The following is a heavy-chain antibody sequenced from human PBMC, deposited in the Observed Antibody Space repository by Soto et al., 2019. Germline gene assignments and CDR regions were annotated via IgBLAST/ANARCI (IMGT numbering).Heavy chain of an antibody. D-gene: IGHD2-15*01. V-gene: IGHV3-15*07. Sequence: EVQLVESAGGLVKPGGSLRLSCVASGFSFNEAWMNWVRQAPGQGLEWVGRIKTSAGGGATNYAAPVQGRFTISRDDSKTTLYLHMNSRRTEDTAIYYCTTGSVEGIWGQGTTVIVSS. CDR1: GFSFNEAW. J-gene: IGHJ6*02. CDR2: IKTSAGGGAT. CDR3: TTGSVEGI.